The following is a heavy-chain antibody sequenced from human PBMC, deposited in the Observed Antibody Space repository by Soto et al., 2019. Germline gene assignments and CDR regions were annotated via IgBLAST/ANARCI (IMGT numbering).Heavy chain of an antibody. V-gene: IGHV3-9*01. CDR1: GFTFDDYA. D-gene: IGHD3-22*01. CDR3: AKRSTYYYDSSGPLGAFDI. CDR2: ISWNSGSI. J-gene: IGHJ3*02. Sequence: SLRLSCAASGFTFDDYAMHWVRQAPGKGLEWVSGISWNSGSIGYADSVKGRFTISRDNAKNSLYLQMNSLRAEDTALYYCAKRSTYYYDSSGPLGAFDIWGQGTMVTVSS.